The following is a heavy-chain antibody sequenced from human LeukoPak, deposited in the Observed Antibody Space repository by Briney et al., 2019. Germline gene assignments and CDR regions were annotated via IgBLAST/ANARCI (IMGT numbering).Heavy chain of an antibody. CDR3: ARGNYYGSGSLFYG. D-gene: IGHD3-10*01. CDR1: GYTFTDFY. Sequence: ASVKVSCKTSGYTFTDFYIYWVRQAPGQGLEWMGWVNPDSGGTNYPQKFQGRVTMTRDTSTSTVYMELNSLTSDDTAVYYCARGNYYGSGSLFYGWGQGTLVSVSS. CDR2: VNPDSGGT. V-gene: IGHV1-2*02. J-gene: IGHJ4*02.